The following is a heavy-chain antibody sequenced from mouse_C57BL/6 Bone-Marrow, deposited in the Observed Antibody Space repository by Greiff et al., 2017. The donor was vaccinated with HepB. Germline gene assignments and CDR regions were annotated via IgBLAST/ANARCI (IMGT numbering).Heavy chain of an antibody. CDR2: IYWDDDK. V-gene: IGHV8-12*01. J-gene: IGHJ3*01. CDR1: GFSLSTSGMG. Sequence: QVTLKESGPGILQSSQTLSLTCSFSGFSLSTSGMGVSWIRQPSGKGLEWLAHIYWDDDKRYNPSLKSRLTISKDTSRNQVFLKITSVDTADTATYYCARDDGYLLFAYWGQGTLVTVSA. D-gene: IGHD2-3*01. CDR3: ARDDGYLLFAY.